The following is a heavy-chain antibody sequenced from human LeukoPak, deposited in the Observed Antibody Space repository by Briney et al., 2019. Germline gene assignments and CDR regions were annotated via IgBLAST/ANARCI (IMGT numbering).Heavy chain of an antibody. CDR3: AKDLPGYCGGDCPPDAFDI. CDR2: ILYDGSNK. Sequence: GVRLRLSCAASGFTFSSYGMHWVRQAPGKGLEWGAFILYDGSNKYYADSVKGRFTISRDNSKSTLYLKMNSLRAEDTAVYYGAKDLPGYCGGDCPPDAFDIWGQGTMVTVSS. CDR1: GFTFSSYG. V-gene: IGHV3-30*02. D-gene: IGHD2-21*01. J-gene: IGHJ3*02.